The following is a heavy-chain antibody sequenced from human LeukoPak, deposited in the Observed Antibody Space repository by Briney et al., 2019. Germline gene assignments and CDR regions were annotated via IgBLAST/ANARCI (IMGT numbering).Heavy chain of an antibody. D-gene: IGHD4-23*01. V-gene: IGHV3-53*01. Sequence: GGSLRLSCAASEFSVGSNYMTWVRQAPGKGLEWVSVIYSGGSTYYADSVKGRFTISRDNAKDSLYLQMDSLRAEDTAVYYCARDGGGNSWMDAFDIWGQGTMVTVSS. CDR3: ARDGGGNSWMDAFDI. CDR1: EFSVGSNY. J-gene: IGHJ3*02. CDR2: IYSGGST.